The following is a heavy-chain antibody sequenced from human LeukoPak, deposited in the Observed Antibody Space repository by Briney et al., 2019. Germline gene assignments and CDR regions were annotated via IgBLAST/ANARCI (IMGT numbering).Heavy chain of an antibody. CDR3: ARVRYYYDSSGYYNYFDY. V-gene: IGHV4-59*01. D-gene: IGHD3-22*01. J-gene: IGHJ4*02. CDR1: GGSISSYY. Sequence: SETLSLTCTVSGGSISSYYWSWIRQPPGKGLEWIGYIYYSGSTNYNPSLKSRVTISVDTSKNQFSMKLSSVNAADTAVYYCARVRYYYDSSGYYNYFDYWGQGTLVTVSS. CDR2: IYYSGST.